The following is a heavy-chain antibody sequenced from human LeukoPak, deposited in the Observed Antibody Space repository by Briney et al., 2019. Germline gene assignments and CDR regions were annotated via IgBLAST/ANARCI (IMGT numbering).Heavy chain of an antibody. CDR1: GFTLSTYS. V-gene: IGHV3-21*01. J-gene: IGHJ4*02. CDR3: ARGGGDYVYFDY. CDR2: ISTSSSYI. Sequence: GGSLRLSRAASGFTLSTYSMNWVRQAPGKGLEWVSYISTSSSYIYYAGSVKGRFTVSRDNAKNSLYLQMNSLRAEDTAVYYCARGGGDYVYFDYWGQGTLVSVSS. D-gene: IGHD4-17*01.